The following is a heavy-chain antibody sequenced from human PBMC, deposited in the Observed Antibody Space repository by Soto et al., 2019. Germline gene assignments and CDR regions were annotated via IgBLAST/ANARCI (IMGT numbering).Heavy chain of an antibody. Sequence: QVQLVQSGAEVKKPGSSVKVSCKASGGTFSSYTISWVRQAPGQGLEWMGRIIPILGIANYAQKFQGRVTIPADKSTGTAYMDLSSLRSEDTAVYYCASDPARSGYDSDPMLGWAIDYYYYGMDVWGQGTTVTVSS. J-gene: IGHJ6*02. V-gene: IGHV1-69*02. D-gene: IGHD5-12*01. CDR2: IIPILGIA. CDR1: GGTFSSYT. CDR3: ASDPARSGYDSDPMLGWAIDYYYYGMDV.